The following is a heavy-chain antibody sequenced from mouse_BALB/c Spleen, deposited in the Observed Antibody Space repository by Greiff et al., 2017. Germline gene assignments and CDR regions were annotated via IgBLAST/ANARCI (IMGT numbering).Heavy chain of an antibody. V-gene: IGHV5-6-5*01. Sequence: EVQVVESGGGLVKPGGSLKLSCAASGFTFSSYAMSWVRQTPEKRLEWVASISRGGSTYYPDSVKGRFTISRDNARNILYLQMSSLRSEDTAMYYCARGRDAMDYWGQGTLVTVSA. J-gene: IGHJ3*01. CDR2: ISRGGST. CDR3: ARGRDAMDY. CDR1: GFTFSSYA. D-gene: IGHD1-1*02.